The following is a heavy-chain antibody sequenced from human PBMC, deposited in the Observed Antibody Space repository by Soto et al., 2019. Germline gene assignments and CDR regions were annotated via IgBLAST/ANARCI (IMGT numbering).Heavy chain of an antibody. CDR2: IYDSGSA. CDR1: GGSLSSYY. Sequence: SETLSLTCTVSGGSLSSYYWSWVRQPPGKGLAWIGYIYDSGSADYNPSLKSRVSISGDTSKNQFSLKLSSVTAADTAVYYCARVKWELLYYFDYWGQGTLVTVSS. J-gene: IGHJ4*02. V-gene: IGHV4-59*01. CDR3: ARVKWELLYYFDY. D-gene: IGHD1-26*01.